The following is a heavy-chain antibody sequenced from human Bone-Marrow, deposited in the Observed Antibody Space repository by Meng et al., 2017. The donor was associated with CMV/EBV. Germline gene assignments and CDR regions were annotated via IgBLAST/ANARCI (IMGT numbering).Heavy chain of an antibody. J-gene: IGHJ6*02. CDR1: GFSFSSYG. D-gene: IGHD3-3*01. CDR3: AKDREYYDFWSGYSYYYGMDV. CDR2: IRYDGSNK. V-gene: IGHV3-30*02. Sequence: GGSLRLSCAASGFSFSSYGMHWVRQAPGKGLEWVAFIRYDGSNKYYADSVKGRFTISRGNSKNTLYLQMNSLRAEDTAVYYCAKDREYYDFWSGYSYYYGMDVWGQGTTVTVSS.